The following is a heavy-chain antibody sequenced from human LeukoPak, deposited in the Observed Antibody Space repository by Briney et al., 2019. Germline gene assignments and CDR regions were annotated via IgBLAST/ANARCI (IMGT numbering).Heavy chain of an antibody. Sequence: ASVKVSCKASGYTLTGYYMHWVRQAPGQGLEWMGWINPNSGGTNHAQKFQGRVTMTRDTSISAAYMELSRLRSDDTAVYYCARDNSQYYYDSSGYSSKPWGYMDVWGKGTTVTVSS. CDR1: GYTLTGYY. J-gene: IGHJ6*03. D-gene: IGHD3-22*01. CDR2: INPNSGGT. V-gene: IGHV1-2*02. CDR3: ARDNSQYYYDSSGYSSKPWGYMDV.